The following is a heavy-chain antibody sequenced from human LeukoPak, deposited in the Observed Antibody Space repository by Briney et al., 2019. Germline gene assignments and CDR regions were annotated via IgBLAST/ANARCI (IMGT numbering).Heavy chain of an antibody. J-gene: IGHJ4*02. D-gene: IGHD1-26*01. V-gene: IGHV1-69*04. CDR1: GGTFSSYA. CDR3: ARGSSGSTFDY. Sequence: SVKVSCKASGGTFSSYAISWVRRAPGQGLEWMGRIIPILGIANYAQKFQGRVTITADKSTSTAYMELSSLRSEDTAVYYCARGSSGSTFDYWGQGTLVTVSS. CDR2: IIPILGIA.